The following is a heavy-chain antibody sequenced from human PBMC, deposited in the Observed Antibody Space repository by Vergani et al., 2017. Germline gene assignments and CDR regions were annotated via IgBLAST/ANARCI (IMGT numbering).Heavy chain of an antibody. CDR1: GFPFSDYG. V-gene: IGHV3-30*03. CDR2: ISYDGYKK. CDR3: ARDILKRGTTLDYYYMGV. J-gene: IGHJ6*03. D-gene: IGHD1-1*01. Sequence: QVQLVESGGGEVQPGRSLRLSCSAAGFPFSDYGVHWVRQAPGKGLEWVSVISYDGYKKNYADSVKGRFTISRDNSKNTLYLEMNALCAEDTAVYYCARDILKRGTTLDYYYMGVRGQGTTVTVSS.